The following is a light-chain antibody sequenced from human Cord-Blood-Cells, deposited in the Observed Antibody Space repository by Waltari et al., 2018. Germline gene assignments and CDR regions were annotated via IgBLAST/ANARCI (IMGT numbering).Light chain of an antibody. CDR3: NSRDSSGNHLV. CDR2: GKN. J-gene: IGLJ3*02. CDR1: CLRSYY. Sequence: SSELTQDPAVSGSVGQTVRITCQGDCLRSYYASWYQQKPGQAPVLVTYGKNNRPSGIPDRFSGSSSGNTASLTITGAQAEDEADYYCNSRDSSGNHLVFGGGTKLPVL. V-gene: IGLV3-19*01.